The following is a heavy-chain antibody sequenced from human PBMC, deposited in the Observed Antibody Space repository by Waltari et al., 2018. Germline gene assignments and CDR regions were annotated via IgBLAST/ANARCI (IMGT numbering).Heavy chain of an antibody. J-gene: IGHJ4*02. CDR1: GFTFSRYS. D-gene: IGHD3-10*01. CDR3: ARDGQWFGELLRNDY. CDR2: ISSSSSYI. V-gene: IGHV3-21*01. Sequence: VQLVESGGGLVKPGGSLRLSCAASGFTFSRYSMNWFRQAPGKGLEWVSSISSSSSYIYYADSVKGRFTISRDKAKNSLYLQMNSLRAEDTAVYYCARDGQWFGELLRNDYWGQGTLVTVSS.